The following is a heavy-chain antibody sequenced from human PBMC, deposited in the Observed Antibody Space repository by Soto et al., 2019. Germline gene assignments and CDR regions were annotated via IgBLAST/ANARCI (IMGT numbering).Heavy chain of an antibody. V-gene: IGHV4-31*03. CDR3: ARDRGRAVATGWFDP. CDR1: GGSISSGGYY. J-gene: IGHJ5*02. Sequence: QVQLQESGPGLVKPSQTLSLTCTVSGGSISSGGYYWSWIRQHPVKGLEWIGYIYYSGSTYYNPSLKTRLTISVDTSKNQVSLKLSSVTAADTAVYYCARDRGRAVATGWFDPWGPGNPGHRLL. CDR2: IYYSGST. D-gene: IGHD3-10*01.